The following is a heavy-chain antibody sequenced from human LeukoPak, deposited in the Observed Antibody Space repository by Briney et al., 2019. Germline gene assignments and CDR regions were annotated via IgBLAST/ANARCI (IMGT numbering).Heavy chain of an antibody. CDR1: GYNFSSHG. D-gene: IGHD4-11*01. CDR2: ISFYNGKT. V-gene: IGHV1-18*01. CDR3: VKDGNWILQEGEFYQN. Sequence: GASVKVSCKASGYNFSSHGISWLRQAPGQGLEWMGWISFYNGKTNYAQKLQDRVTMTTDTSTGTAYMELRSLRSDDTAIYFCVKDGNWILQEGEFYQNWGQGTLVTVSS. J-gene: IGHJ1*01.